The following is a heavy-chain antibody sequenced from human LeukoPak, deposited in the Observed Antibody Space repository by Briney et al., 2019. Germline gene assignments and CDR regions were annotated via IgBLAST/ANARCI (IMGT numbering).Heavy chain of an antibody. CDR3: VRESRLVGTAEAFDI. J-gene: IGHJ3*02. CDR1: GFPFSDHY. V-gene: IGHV3-72*01. D-gene: IGHD1-26*01. CDR2: IKNKANSYTT. Sequence: GGSLRLSCAASGFPFSDHYLDWVRQAPGKGLEWLGRIKNKANSYTTYYAASVKGGFTISRDDSKNSLYLQMSSLKTEDTAVYYCVRESRLVGTAEAFDIWGRGTMVTVSS.